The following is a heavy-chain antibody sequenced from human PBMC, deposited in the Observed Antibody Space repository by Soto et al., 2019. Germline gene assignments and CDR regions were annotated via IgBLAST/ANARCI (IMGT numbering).Heavy chain of an antibody. CDR2: IYYSGST. Sequence: PSEPLSLTCTVSGGSITSSSYYWGWIRQPPGKGLEWIGSIYYSGSTYYNPSLKSRVTISVDTSKNQFSLKLSSVTAADTAVYYCATQEVGGSYVYTFDPWGQGTLVTVS. D-gene: IGHD1-26*01. CDR1: GGSITSSSYY. V-gene: IGHV4-39*01. J-gene: IGHJ5*02. CDR3: ATQEVGGSYVYTFDP.